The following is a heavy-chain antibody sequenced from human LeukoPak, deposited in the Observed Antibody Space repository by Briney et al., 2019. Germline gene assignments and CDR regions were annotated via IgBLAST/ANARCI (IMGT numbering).Heavy chain of an antibody. D-gene: IGHD3-10*01. Sequence: GASVTVSFMASGYTFTIYGISWVRPAPGQGVAGMGWISAYNGNTKYPQKLQGRVTMTTDTSTSTAYMELRSLRSDDTAVYYCARDRGPMVRGVIITGPYALMNNFDYWGQGTLVTVSS. J-gene: IGHJ4*02. CDR1: GYTFTIYG. V-gene: IGHV1-18*01. CDR2: ISAYNGNT. CDR3: ARDRGPMVRGVIITGPYALMNNFDY.